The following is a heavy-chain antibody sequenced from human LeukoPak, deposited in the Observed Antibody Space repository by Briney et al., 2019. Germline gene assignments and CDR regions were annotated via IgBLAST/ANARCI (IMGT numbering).Heavy chain of an antibody. CDR2: ISGGGSA. J-gene: IGHJ4*02. D-gene: IGHD2-2*01. Sequence: GGPLRLSCAASGFTFSTYAMNWVRQAPGKGLEWVSAISGGGSASYTDSVKGRFAISRDNSKSTLYLQMNSLRAEDTAVYYCAKDGKYCGSATCYQYFDYWGQGTLVTVSS. CDR3: AKDGKYCGSATCYQYFDY. V-gene: IGHV3-23*01. CDR1: GFTFSTYA.